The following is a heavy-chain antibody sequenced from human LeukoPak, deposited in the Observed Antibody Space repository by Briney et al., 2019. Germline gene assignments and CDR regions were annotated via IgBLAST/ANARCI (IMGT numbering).Heavy chain of an antibody. J-gene: IGHJ6*02. V-gene: IGHV3-48*03. CDR2: ISSWGETI. CDR1: GLSFSRFE. CDR3: ASGVEAGKHYYGMDV. D-gene: IGHD6-13*01. Sequence: GGSLRLSCAASGLSFSRFEMNWVRQAPGKGLEWVSYISSWGETIYYADSVWGRFTISRDNAKNSLFLQMNSLRAEDTAVCYCASGVEAGKHYYGMDVWGQGTTVTVSS.